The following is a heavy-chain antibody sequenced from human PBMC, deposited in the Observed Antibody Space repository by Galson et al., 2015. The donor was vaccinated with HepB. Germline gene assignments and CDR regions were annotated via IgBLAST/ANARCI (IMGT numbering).Heavy chain of an antibody. CDR1: GFTFSSYG. Sequence: SLRLSCAASGFTFSSYGMRWVRQAPGKGLEWVAFIRYDGSNKYYADSVKGRFTISRDNSKNTLYLQMNSLRAEDTAVYYCAKDIAVAGTLDHAFDIWCQVTMVTVSS. J-gene: IGHJ3*02. D-gene: IGHD6-19*01. CDR2: IRYDGSNK. CDR3: AKDIAVAGTLDHAFDI. V-gene: IGHV3-30*02.